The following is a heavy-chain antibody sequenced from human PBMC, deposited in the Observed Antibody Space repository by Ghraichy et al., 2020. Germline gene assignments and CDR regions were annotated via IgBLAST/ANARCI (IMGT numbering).Heavy chain of an antibody. CDR2: IYYSGST. J-gene: IGHJ4*02. D-gene: IGHD6-19*01. CDR3: ARHGIAVAGYDY. CDR1: GGSISSSSYY. Sequence: SETLSLTCTVSGGSISSSSYYWGWIRQPPGKGLEWIGSIYYSGSTYYNPSLKSRVTISVDTSKNQFSLKLSSVTAADTAVYYCARHGIAVAGYDYWGQGTLVTVSS. V-gene: IGHV4-39*01.